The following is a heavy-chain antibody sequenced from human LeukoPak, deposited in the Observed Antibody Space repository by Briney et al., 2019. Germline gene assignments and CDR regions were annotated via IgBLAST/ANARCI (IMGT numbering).Heavy chain of an antibody. CDR1: GHSFASYW. Sequence: GESLKISCQSSGHSFASYWIGWVCQMPGQGLEWMGIIYPGDSDTRYSPSFEGQVTISVDRSITTAYLQWTSLKASDTAMYYCARLAGNNWLDPWGQGTLVTVSS. CDR2: IYPGDSDT. CDR3: ARLAGNNWLDP. J-gene: IGHJ5*02. V-gene: IGHV5-51*01.